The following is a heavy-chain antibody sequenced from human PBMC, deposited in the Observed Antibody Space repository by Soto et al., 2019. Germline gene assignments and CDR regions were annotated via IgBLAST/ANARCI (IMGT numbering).Heavy chain of an antibody. CDR3: ARHGGYYFDY. V-gene: IGHV4-34*01. J-gene: IGHJ4*02. D-gene: IGHD3-16*01. CDR1: SGSFSGYY. Sequence: PPETLSLTCAVYSGSFSGYYWSWIRQPPGKGLEWIGEIYHGLSIVYNPSLKSRVTISGDSSKNQFSLKLSSVTAADTAVYYCARHGGYYFDYWGQGTLVTVSS. CDR2: IYHGLSI.